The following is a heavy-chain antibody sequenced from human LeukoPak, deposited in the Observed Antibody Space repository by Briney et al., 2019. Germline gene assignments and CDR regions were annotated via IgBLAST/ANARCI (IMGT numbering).Heavy chain of an antibody. D-gene: IGHD6-19*01. Sequence: GASVKVSCKASGYTFTSYGISWVRQAPGQGLEWMGWISAYNGNTNYAQKLQGRVTMTTDTSTSTAYMELRSLRSDDTAVYYCARDLSGWADSGDAFDIWGQGTMVTVSS. J-gene: IGHJ3*02. CDR1: GYTFTSYG. V-gene: IGHV1-18*01. CDR3: ARDLSGWADSGDAFDI. CDR2: ISAYNGNT.